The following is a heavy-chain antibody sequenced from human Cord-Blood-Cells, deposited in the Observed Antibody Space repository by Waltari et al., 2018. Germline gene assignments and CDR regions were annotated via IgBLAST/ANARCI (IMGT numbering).Heavy chain of an antibody. CDR1: GNTFPSYY. V-gene: IGHV1-46*01. CDR3: ARASGYYFDY. Sequence: QVQLVQSGAEVKKPGASVKASCQASGNTFPSYYMNWVRQAPGQGLEWMGIINPSGDSTSYAQKFQGRVTMTRDTSTSTVYMELSSLRSEDTAVYYCARASGYYFDYWGQGTLVTVSS. J-gene: IGHJ4*02. D-gene: IGHD6-25*01. CDR2: INPSGDST.